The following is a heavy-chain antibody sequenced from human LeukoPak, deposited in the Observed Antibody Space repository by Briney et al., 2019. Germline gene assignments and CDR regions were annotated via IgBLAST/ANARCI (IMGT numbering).Heavy chain of an antibody. D-gene: IGHD3-10*01. J-gene: IGHJ5*02. CDR1: GYTFTSYD. CDR2: MNPNSGNT. V-gene: IGHV1-8*01. CDR3: AGAPMITMVRGARRGWFDP. Sequence: ASVKVSCKASGYTFTSYDINWVRQATGQGLEGMGWMNPNSGNTGYAQKFQGRVTMTRNTSISTAYMELSSLRSGDTAVYYCAGAPMITMVRGARRGWFDPWGQGTLVTVSS.